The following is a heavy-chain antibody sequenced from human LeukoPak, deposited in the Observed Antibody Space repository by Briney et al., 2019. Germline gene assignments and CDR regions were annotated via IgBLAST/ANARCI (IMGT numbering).Heavy chain of an antibody. CDR2: IKKDASEK. CDR1: GFTFSSYW. CDR3: AREITPAYYDFWSGRDYYFYMDV. D-gene: IGHD3-3*01. Sequence: GGSLRLSCAASGFTFSSYWMSWVRQAPGKGLEWVANIKKDASEKYYVDSVKGRFTISRDNAKTSLYLQMNSLRAEDTAVYYWAREITPAYYDFWSGRDYYFYMDVWGKGTTVTVSS. V-gene: IGHV3-7*03. J-gene: IGHJ6*03.